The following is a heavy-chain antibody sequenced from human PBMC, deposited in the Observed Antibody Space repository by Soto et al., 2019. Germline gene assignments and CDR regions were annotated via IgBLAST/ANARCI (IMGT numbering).Heavy chain of an antibody. V-gene: IGHV1-8*01. CDR1: GDTFTSYE. Sequence: ASVKVSCKASGDTFTSYEINWVRQATGQGLEWMGWMNPNSGNTGYAQKFQGRVTMTRNTSISTGYMELSSLRSEDTAVYYCARLGYCSGGSCRRGNWFDLWGQGTLVTVSS. CDR2: MNPNSGNT. J-gene: IGHJ5*02. D-gene: IGHD2-15*01. CDR3: ARLGYCSGGSCRRGNWFDL.